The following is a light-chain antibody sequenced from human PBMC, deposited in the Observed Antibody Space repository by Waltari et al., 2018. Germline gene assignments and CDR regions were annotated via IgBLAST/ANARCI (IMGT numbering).Light chain of an antibody. CDR3: QQRGSWPRVT. V-gene: IGKV3-11*01. CDR2: DAS. J-gene: IGKJ5*01. Sequence: ENVLTQSPATLSLSPGERATLSCRASQSVSSYLAWYQQKPGQAPRLLIYDASNRAPGIPARFSGSGSGTYFTLTISSLEPEDFAVYYCQQRGSWPRVTFGQGTRLEIK. CDR1: QSVSSY.